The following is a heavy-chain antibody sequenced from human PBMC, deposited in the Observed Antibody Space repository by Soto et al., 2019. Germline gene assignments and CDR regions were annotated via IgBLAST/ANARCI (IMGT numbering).Heavy chain of an antibody. D-gene: IGHD6-13*01. CDR1: GGSFSGYY. V-gene: IGHV4-34*01. CDR3: AIRNGEQQLVGIDY. Sequence: ASETLSLTCAVYGGSFSGYYWSWIRQPPGKGLEWIGEINHSGSTNYNPSLKSRVTISVDTSKNQFSLKLSSVTAADTAVYYCAIRNGEQQLVGIDYWGQGTLVTVSS. J-gene: IGHJ4*02. CDR2: INHSGST.